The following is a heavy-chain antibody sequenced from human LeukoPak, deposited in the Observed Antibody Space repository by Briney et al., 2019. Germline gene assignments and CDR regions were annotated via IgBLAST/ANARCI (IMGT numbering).Heavy chain of an antibody. J-gene: IGHJ4*02. D-gene: IGHD3-10*02. CDR3: ASYPRSVPAPPFDY. CDR1: GYTFTAQY. Sequence: ASVKVPCKASGYTFTAQYMHWVRQAPGQGLEWMGWINPNNGDTKYAQNFLGRVTMTRDTSTTTAYMELRSLRSDDTAVYFCASYPRSVPAPPFDYWGQGTLVTVSS. V-gene: IGHV1-2*02. CDR2: INPNNGDT.